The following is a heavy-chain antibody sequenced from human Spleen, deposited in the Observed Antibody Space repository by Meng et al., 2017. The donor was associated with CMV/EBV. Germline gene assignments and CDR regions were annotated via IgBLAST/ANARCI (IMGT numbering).Heavy chain of an antibody. Sequence: GESLKISCGASGFTFSRNSMNWVRQAPGRELEWVSSISSSSHYIYYADSVKGRFTMSRDNAKNSLYLQMNSLRVEDTAVYYCARDWYTTSSRPFDYWGQGTLVTVSS. D-gene: IGHD6-6*01. CDR1: GFTFSRNS. CDR2: ISSSSHYI. CDR3: ARDWYTTSSRPFDY. J-gene: IGHJ4*02. V-gene: IGHV3-21*01.